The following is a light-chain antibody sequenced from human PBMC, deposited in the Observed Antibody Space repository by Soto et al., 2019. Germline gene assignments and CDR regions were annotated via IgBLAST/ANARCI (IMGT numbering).Light chain of an antibody. Sequence: QSVLKQPPSVSAGPGQRVTISCSGRSYKNGGNYVSWYQVVPRTAPKLLIYDNHKRHSGVPDRFSGSKSGTSATLGIADLHAGDEAHYYCGTWDINLDTVVFGGGTKVTVL. CDR2: DNH. CDR1: SYKNGGNY. J-gene: IGLJ2*01. V-gene: IGLV1-51*01. CDR3: GTWDINLDTVV.